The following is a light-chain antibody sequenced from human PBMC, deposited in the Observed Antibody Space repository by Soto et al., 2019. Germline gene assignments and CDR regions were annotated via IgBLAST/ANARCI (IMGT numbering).Light chain of an antibody. Sequence: PGDRATLSCRASQNIYINSLAWYQQRPGQAPRLLIYGGSTRATAVPDRFSGSGSGTDFALTISRLEPEDFAVYYCQQYGAPPLTFGPGTK. CDR2: GGS. J-gene: IGKJ3*01. V-gene: IGKV3-20*01. CDR1: QNIYINS. CDR3: QQYGAPPLT.